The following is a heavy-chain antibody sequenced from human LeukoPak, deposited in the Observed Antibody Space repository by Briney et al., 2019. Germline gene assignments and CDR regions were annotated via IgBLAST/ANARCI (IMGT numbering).Heavy chain of an antibody. CDR1: GYTFTGYY. CDR2: INPNSGGT. J-gene: IGHJ6*03. CDR3: ARGMGLYYYYMDV. V-gene: IGHV1-2*02. D-gene: IGHD2-8*01. Sequence: RASVKVSCKASGYTFTGYYMHWVRQAPGQGLEWMGWINPNSGGTNYAQKFQGRVTMTRDTSISTAYMELSRLRSDDTAVYYCARGMGLYYYYMDVWGKGTTVTVSS.